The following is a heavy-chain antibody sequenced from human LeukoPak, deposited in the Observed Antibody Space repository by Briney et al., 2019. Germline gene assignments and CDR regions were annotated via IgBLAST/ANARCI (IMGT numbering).Heavy chain of an antibody. CDR3: AKDLVLRFLEWLLGGYGMDV. CDR2: IYSGGAT. Sequence: PGGSLRLSCAASGFTVNRTYMSWVRQAPGRGLEWVSVIYSGGATYYSDSVKGRFTISRDNSKNTLYLQMNSLRAEDTAVYYCAKDLVLRFLEWLLGGYGMDVWGQGTTVTVSS. V-gene: IGHV3-66*01. D-gene: IGHD3-3*01. CDR1: GFTVNRTY. J-gene: IGHJ6*02.